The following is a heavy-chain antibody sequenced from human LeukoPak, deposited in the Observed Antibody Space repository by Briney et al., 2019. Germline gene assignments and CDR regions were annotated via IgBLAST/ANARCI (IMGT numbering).Heavy chain of an antibody. J-gene: IGHJ3*01. D-gene: IGHD3-10*01. CDR1: GYTFTGYY. Sequence: ASVKVSCKASGYTFTGYYMNWVRQAPGQGLKWMGWINPNNGDTRYAQEFQGRVTMTRDTSVNTAYMELSRLRSADTAVYYCARTIGLLKYDAFDVWDQGTKVTVSS. CDR3: ARTIGLLKYDAFDV. V-gene: IGHV1-2*02. CDR2: INPNNGDT.